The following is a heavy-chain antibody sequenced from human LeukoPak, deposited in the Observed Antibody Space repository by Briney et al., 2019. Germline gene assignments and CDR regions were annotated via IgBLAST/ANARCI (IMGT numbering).Heavy chain of an antibody. CDR3: ARTFDY. V-gene: IGHV3-48*01. Sequence: GSLRLSCAASGFGFSGSSMNWVRQAPGKGLEWLSYISSSSTTIYYADSVKGRFTISRDNAKNSLYLQMNSLRVEDTAVYYCARTFDYWGQGTLVTVSS. CDR1: GFGFSGSS. J-gene: IGHJ4*02. CDR2: ISSSSTTI.